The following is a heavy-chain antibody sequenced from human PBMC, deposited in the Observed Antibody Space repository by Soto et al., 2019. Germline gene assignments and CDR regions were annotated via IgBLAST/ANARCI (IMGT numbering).Heavy chain of an antibody. Sequence: QVQLQQWGAGLLKPSETLSLTCAVYGGAFSGYYWSWIRQPPQKGLEWMGEINHSGSTNYNPSLTSRVNISVYTSKNQFSLKLSSVTAADTAVYYCSREDIVVVPAATYYCYYMDVWGKGTTVTVSS. D-gene: IGHD2-2*01. CDR3: SREDIVVVPAATYYCYYMDV. CDR1: GGAFSGYY. CDR2: INHSGST. J-gene: IGHJ6*03. V-gene: IGHV4-34*01.